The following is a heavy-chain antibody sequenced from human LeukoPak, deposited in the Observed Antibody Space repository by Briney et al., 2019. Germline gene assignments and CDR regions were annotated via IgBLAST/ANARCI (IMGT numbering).Heavy chain of an antibody. V-gene: IGHV1-69*06. Sequence: SVKVSCKASGGTFSSYAISWVRQAPGQGLKWMGGIIPIFGTANYAQKFQGRVTITADKSTSTAYMELSSLRSEDTAVYYCVRGGVYDISPRGAFDIWGQGTMVTVSS. CDR3: VRGGVYDISPRGAFDI. J-gene: IGHJ3*02. D-gene: IGHD3-9*01. CDR2: IIPIFGTA. CDR1: GGTFSSYA.